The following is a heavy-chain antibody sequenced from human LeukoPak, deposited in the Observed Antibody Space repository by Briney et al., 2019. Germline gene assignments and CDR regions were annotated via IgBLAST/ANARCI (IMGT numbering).Heavy chain of an antibody. D-gene: IGHD5-18*01. CDR3: ARQKGGYSYGYPSEYWGYYYTDV. Sequence: SETLSLTCAVYGGSFSGYYWSWIRQPPGKGLEWIGEINHSGSTNYNPSLKSRVTISVDTSKNQFSLKLSSVTAADTAVYYCARQKGGYSYGYPSEYWGYYYTDVWGKGTTVTVSS. CDR1: GGSFSGYY. J-gene: IGHJ6*03. CDR2: INHSGST. V-gene: IGHV4-34*01.